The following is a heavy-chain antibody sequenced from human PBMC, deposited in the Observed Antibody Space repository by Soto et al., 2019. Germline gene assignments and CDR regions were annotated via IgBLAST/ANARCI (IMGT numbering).Heavy chain of an antibody. CDR2: ISGSGGST. J-gene: IGHJ4*02. Sequence: PVGSLRLSCAASGFTFSSYAMSWVRQAPGKGLEWVSAISGSGGSTYYADSVKGRFTISRDNSKNTLYLQMNSLRAEDTAVYYCAKDFNYYGSGKLDYWGQGTLVTVSS. CDR1: GFTFSSYA. CDR3: AKDFNYYGSGKLDY. V-gene: IGHV3-23*01. D-gene: IGHD3-10*01.